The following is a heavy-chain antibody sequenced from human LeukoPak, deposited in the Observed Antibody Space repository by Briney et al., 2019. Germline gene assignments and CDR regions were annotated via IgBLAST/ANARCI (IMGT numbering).Heavy chain of an antibody. Sequence: GGSLRLSCAASGFTFRSYGMHWVRQAPGKGLEWVAVISYDGSNKYYADSVKGRFTISRDNSENTLYLQMNSLRAEDTAVYYCARGYYDSSGYYGYWGQGTLVTVSS. V-gene: IGHV3-30*19. CDR3: ARGYYDSSGYYGY. J-gene: IGHJ4*02. CDR2: ISYDGSNK. CDR1: GFTFRSYG. D-gene: IGHD3-22*01.